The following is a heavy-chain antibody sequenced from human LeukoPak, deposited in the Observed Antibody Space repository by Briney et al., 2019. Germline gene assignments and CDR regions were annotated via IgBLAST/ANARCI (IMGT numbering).Heavy chain of an antibody. CDR2: INTDGSST. V-gene: IGHV3-74*01. D-gene: IGHD2-8*02. CDR3: ARVGGVSDAFDI. CDR1: GFTFSSYW. Sequence: GGSLRLSCAASGFTFSSYWMHWVRQAPGKGLVWVSRINTDGSSTSYADSVRGRFTISRDNAKNTLYLQMNSLRAEDTAVYYCARVGGVSDAFDIWGQGTMVTVSS. J-gene: IGHJ3*02.